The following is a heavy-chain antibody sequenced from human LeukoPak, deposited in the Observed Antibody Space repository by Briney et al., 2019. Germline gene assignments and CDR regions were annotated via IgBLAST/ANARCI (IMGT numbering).Heavy chain of an antibody. CDR1: GFTVSSKY. D-gene: IGHD3-10*01. CDR3: ANALGGAEDFDY. J-gene: IGHJ4*02. CDR2: IYAGGST. V-gene: IGHV3-53*01. Sequence: GGSLRLSCAASGFTVSSKYMSWVRQAPGKGLEWVSVIYAGGSTYYADSVKGRFTISRDNSKNTLYLQMNSLRAEDTAVYYCANALGGAEDFDYWGQGTLVTVSS.